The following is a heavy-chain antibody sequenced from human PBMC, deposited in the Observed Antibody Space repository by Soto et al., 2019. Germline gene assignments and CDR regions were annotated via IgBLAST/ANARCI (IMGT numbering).Heavy chain of an antibody. D-gene: IGHD1-1*01. J-gene: IGHJ5*01. CDR1: GASISGFY. Sequence: PSETLSLTCTVSGASISGFYWSWIRKSAGKGLEGIGRIYATGTTDYNPSLKSRVMMSVGTSSKRFSLRLRSVTAADTAVCYCGRDGTKTLRDWFDPWGQGISVTVSS. CDR2: IYATGTT. CDR3: GRDGTKTLRDWFDP. V-gene: IGHV4-4*07.